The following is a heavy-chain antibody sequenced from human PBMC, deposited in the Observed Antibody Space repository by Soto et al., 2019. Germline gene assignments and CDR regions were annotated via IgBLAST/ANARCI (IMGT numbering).Heavy chain of an antibody. D-gene: IGHD6-6*01. CDR1: GFTFSSYA. CDR3: ARGGRVAARPYYYYGMDV. J-gene: IGHJ6*02. Sequence: QVQLVESGGGVVQPGRSLRLSCAASGFTFSSYAMHWVRQAPGKGLEWVAVISCDGSNKYYADSVKGRFTISRDNSKNTLYLQMNSMRAEDTAVYYCARGGRVAARPYYYYGMDVWGQGTTVTVSS. V-gene: IGHV3-30-3*01. CDR2: ISCDGSNK.